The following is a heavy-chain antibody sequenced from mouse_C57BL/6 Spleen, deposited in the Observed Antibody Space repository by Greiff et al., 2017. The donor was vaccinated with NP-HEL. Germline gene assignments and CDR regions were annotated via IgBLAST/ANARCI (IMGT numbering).Heavy chain of an antibody. CDR1: GYAFSSSW. Sequence: QVQLQQSGPELVKPGASVKISCKASGYAFSSSWMNWVKQRPGKGLEWIGRIYPGDGDTKYNGKFKGKATLTADKSSSTAYMQLSSLTSEDSAVYFCASSGSSYFDYWGQGTTLTVSS. V-gene: IGHV1-82*01. CDR3: ASSGSSYFDY. CDR2: IYPGDGDT. D-gene: IGHD1-1*01. J-gene: IGHJ2*01.